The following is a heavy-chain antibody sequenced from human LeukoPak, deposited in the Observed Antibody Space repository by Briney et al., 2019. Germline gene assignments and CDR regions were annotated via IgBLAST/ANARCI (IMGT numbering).Heavy chain of an antibody. CDR1: GGSINSYY. D-gene: IGHD6-19*01. CDR2: IYYIGST. V-gene: IGHV4-59*08. Sequence: SETLSLTCTVSGGSINSYYWSWIRQPPGKGLEWIGYIYYIGSTNYNPSLRGRATISVDTSNNQFYLKLSSVTAADTAVYYCARRGYSSGSNWFDPWGPGTLVTVSS. J-gene: IGHJ5*02. CDR3: ARRGYSSGSNWFDP.